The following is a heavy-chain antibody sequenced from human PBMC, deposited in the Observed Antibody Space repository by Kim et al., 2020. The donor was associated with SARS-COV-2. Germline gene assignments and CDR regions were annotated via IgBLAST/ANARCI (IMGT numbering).Heavy chain of an antibody. Sequence: SLKISCKGSGYSFTNYWISWVRQVPGKGLEYLGIVFPGDSDTRVSPSFQGQVTISVDKSISTAYLQWSSLKASYTSMYYCARSADSFGSVCYTGNYYFEYWGKGTPVTVSS. CDR1: GYSFTNYW. V-gene: IGHV5-51*01. CDR2: VFPGDSDT. D-gene: IGHD2-8*02. J-gene: IGHJ4*02. CDR3: ARSADSFGSVCYTGNYYFEY.